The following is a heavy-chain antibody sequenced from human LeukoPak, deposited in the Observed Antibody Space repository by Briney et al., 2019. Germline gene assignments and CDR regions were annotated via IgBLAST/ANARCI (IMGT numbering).Heavy chain of an antibody. CDR1: GFTVNNKY. D-gene: IGHD3-22*01. CDR3: ARGLFLSGYLDAFDI. V-gene: IGHV3-53*01. Sequence: PGGPLRLSCAASGFTVNNKYMTWVRQAPGKGLEWVSLIYNDGRTYYADSVKGRCTISRDNLKNVLYLQMNSLKVEDTALYYCARGLFLSGYLDAFDIWGQGTVVTVSS. CDR2: IYNDGRT. J-gene: IGHJ3*02.